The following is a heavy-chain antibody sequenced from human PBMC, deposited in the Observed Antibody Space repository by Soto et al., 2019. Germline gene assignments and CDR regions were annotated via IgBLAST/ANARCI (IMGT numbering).Heavy chain of an antibody. V-gene: IGHV3-7*04. CDR1: GFTFSDYW. J-gene: IGHJ4*02. CDR2: MKQDGSGK. CDR3: ARDASGWSVN. Sequence: EVQLVESGGGLVQPGGSLRISCAASGFTFSDYWMSWVRQAPGKGLEWVANMKQDGSGKFYVDSVQGRFTISRDNAKESLFLQMNSLRDEDTAVYYCARDASGWSVNWGQGTLVTVSS. D-gene: IGHD6-19*01.